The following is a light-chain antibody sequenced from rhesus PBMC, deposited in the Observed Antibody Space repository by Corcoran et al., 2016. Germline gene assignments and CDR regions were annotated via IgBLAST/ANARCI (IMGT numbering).Light chain of an antibody. CDR1: QGISKY. CDR2: AAS. V-gene: IGKV1-33*02. J-gene: IGKJ4*01. Sequence: DIQMTQSPSSLSASVGDTVTITCQASQGISKYLAWYQQKPWNAPKLLIYAASTLQSGVPSRFSGSGSGTEFTLTISSLQPEDFATYYCQQHNSYPLTFGGGTKVEIK. CDR3: QQHNSYPLT.